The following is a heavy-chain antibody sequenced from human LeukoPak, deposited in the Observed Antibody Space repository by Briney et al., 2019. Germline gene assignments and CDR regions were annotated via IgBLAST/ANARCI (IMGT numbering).Heavy chain of an antibody. CDR3: ARESTGSGNYYYYYYMDV. J-gene: IGHJ6*03. D-gene: IGHD3-10*01. Sequence: SQTLSLTCTVSGGSITRGRYYWSWIRQSAGKGLEWIGRIHTSGSTNYNPSLKSRVTISGDTSKNQFSLKLSSVTAADTAVYYCARESTGSGNYYYYYYMDVWGKGTTVTISS. CDR1: GGSITRGRYY. V-gene: IGHV4-61*02. CDR2: IHTSGST.